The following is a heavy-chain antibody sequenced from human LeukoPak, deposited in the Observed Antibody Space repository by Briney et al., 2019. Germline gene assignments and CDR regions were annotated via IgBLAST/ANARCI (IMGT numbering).Heavy chain of an antibody. CDR2: IRPSGDNT. CDR3: ARVAGWHWFDP. Sequence: GGSLRLSCAASGFTFSSYDMTWVRQAPGRGLEWVSSIRPSGDNTYYGDSVKGRFAISRDNSQNTVYLQMNNMRVDDTAVYYCARVAGWHWFDPWGQGTLVTVSS. CDR1: GFTFSSYD. D-gene: IGHD6-19*01. J-gene: IGHJ5*02. V-gene: IGHV3-23*01.